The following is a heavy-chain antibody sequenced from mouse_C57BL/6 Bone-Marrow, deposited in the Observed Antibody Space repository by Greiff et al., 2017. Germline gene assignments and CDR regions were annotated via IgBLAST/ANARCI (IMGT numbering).Heavy chain of an antibody. CDR2: ISNGGGST. CDR3: ARGSYYYGSSFYCYAMDD. Sequence: VHLVESGGGLVQPGGSLKLSCAASGFTFSDSYMYWVRQTPEKRLEWVAYISNGGGSTYYPATVKGRLPISRDHAKNTLYLQMRRLKSEDTAMYDCARGSYYYGSSFYCYAMDDWGQGTSVTVSS. V-gene: IGHV5-12*01. CDR1: GFTFSDSY. D-gene: IGHD1-1*01. J-gene: IGHJ4*01.